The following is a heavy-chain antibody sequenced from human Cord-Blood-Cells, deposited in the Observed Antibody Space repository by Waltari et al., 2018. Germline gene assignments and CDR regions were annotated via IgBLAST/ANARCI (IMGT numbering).Heavy chain of an antibody. Sequence: QITLKESGPTLVKPTQTLTLTCTFSGFSLSTSGVGVGWIRQPPGKALEWLALIYWNDDKRYSPTLKSRLTITKDTAKNQVVLTMTNMDPVDTATYYCAHSQTYYDFWSGYYNWFDPWGQGTLVTVSS. CDR1: GFSLSTSGVG. CDR3: AHSQTYYDFWSGYYNWFDP. CDR2: IYWNDDK. J-gene: IGHJ5*02. D-gene: IGHD3-3*01. V-gene: IGHV2-5*01.